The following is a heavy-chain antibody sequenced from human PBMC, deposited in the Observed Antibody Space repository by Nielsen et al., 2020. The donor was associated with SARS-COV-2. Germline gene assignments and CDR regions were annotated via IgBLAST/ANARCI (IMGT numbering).Heavy chain of an antibody. V-gene: IGHV4-31*03. CDR3: ARGGWLQFCDP. CDR2: IYYSGST. CDR1: GGSISSGGYY. J-gene: IGHJ5*02. Sequence: SETLSLTCTVSGGSISSGGYYWSWIRQHPGKGLEWIGYIYYSGSTYYNPSLKSRVTISVDTSKNQFSLKLSSVTAADTAVYYCARGGWLQFCDPWGQGTLVTVSS. D-gene: IGHD5-24*01.